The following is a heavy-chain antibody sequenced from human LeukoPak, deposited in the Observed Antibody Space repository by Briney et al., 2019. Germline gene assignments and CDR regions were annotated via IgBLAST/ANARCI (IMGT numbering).Heavy chain of an antibody. V-gene: IGHV3-64D*06. D-gene: IGHD5-12*01. CDR2: ISSNGGST. CDR3: VKSERGWLRLGDAFDI. J-gene: IGHJ3*02. CDR1: GFTFSSYA. Sequence: GGSLRLSCSASGFTFSSYAMHWVRQAPGKGLEYVSGISSNGGSTYYADSVKGRFTISRDNSKNTLYLQMSSLRAEDTAVYYCVKSERGWLRLGDAFDIWGQGTMVTVPS.